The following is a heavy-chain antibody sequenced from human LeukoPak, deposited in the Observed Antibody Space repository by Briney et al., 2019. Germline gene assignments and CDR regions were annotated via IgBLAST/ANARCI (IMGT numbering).Heavy chain of an antibody. D-gene: IGHD5-18*01. J-gene: IGHJ4*02. CDR3: ARAVTSMDGY. CDR1: GFTFSSYW. CDR2: LNEDGSNR. V-gene: IGHV3-7*03. Sequence: GGSLRLSCAASGFTFSSYWMSWIRQAPGKGLEWVASLNEDGSNRSYVGSVKGRFTISRDNAQKSVYLQMNSLTAEDTAVYYCARAVTSMDGYWGQGTLVTVSS.